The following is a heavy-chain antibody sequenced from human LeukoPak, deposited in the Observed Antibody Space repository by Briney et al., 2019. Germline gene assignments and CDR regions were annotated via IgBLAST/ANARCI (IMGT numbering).Heavy chain of an antibody. J-gene: IGHJ4*02. V-gene: IGHV1-2*06. CDR3: ARDRSIPPHHFDY. CDR1: GYTFTGYY. Sequence: GASVKVSCKASGYTFTGYYMHWVRQAPGQGLEWMGRINPNSGGTNYAQKFQGRVTMTTDTSTSTAYMELRSLRSDDTAVYYCARDRSIPPHHFDYWGQGTLVTVSS. D-gene: IGHD2-21*01. CDR2: INPNSGGT.